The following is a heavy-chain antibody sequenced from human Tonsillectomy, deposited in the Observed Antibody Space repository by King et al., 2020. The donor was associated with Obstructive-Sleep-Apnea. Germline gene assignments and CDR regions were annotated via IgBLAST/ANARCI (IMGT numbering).Heavy chain of an antibody. V-gene: IGHV3-30*04. D-gene: IGHD6-6*01. CDR1: GFTFSNYV. CDR3: ARHVLGHYDMDV. J-gene: IGHJ6*02. Sequence: VQLVQSGGGVVQPGRSLRLSCAASGFTFSNYVMHWVRQAPGKGLEWVALISYDGSYKYYAESVKGRFTISRDNSKNTLYLQMNSLRAEVTAVYYCARHVLGHYDMDVWGQGTTVTVSS. CDR2: ISYDGSYK.